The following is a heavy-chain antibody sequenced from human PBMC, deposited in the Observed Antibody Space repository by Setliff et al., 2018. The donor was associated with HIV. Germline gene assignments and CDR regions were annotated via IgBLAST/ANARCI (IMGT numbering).Heavy chain of an antibody. J-gene: IGHJ4*02. CDR3: VRNGYYSLDY. CDR2: IYHSGTT. V-gene: IGHV4-38-2*01. D-gene: IGHD3-22*01. CDR1: GLSISSGYY. Sequence: PSETLSLTCGVSGLSISSGYYWGWLRQPPGKGLEWIGSIYHSGTTYYNLSLKSRVTISVDTSKNQFSLKMTSVTAADTAVYNCVRNGYYSLDYWGQGTLVTVSS.